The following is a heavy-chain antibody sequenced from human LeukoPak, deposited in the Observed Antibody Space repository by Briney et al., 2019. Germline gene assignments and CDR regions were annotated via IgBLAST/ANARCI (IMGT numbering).Heavy chain of an antibody. D-gene: IGHD3-16*01. CDR3: ARALSDYVWGSYRSVFDY. CDR2: IYYSGST. V-gene: IGHV4-59*01. Sequence: SETLSLTCTVSGGSISSYYWSWIRQPPRKGLEWIGAIYYSGSTNYNPSLKSRVTISVDTSQHQFSLKLSSVTAADTAVYYCARALSDYVWGSYRSVFDYWGQGTLVTVSS. CDR1: GGSISSYY. J-gene: IGHJ4*02.